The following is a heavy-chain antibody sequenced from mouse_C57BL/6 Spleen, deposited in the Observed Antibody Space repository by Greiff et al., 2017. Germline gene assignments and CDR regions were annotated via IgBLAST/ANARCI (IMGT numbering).Heavy chain of an antibody. J-gene: IGHJ2*01. Sequence: VKLLESGPELVKPGASVKISCKASGYAFSSSWMNWVKQRPGKGLEWIGRIYPGDGDTNYNGKFKGKATLTADKSSSTAYMQLSSLASEDSAVYFYGTQRGYWGQGTTLTVSS. CDR2: IYPGDGDT. D-gene: IGHD3-2*02. CDR1: GYAFSSSW. V-gene: IGHV1-82*01. CDR3: GTQRGY.